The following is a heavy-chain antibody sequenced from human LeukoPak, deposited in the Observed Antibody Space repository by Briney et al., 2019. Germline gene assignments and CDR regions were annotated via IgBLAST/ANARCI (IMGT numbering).Heavy chain of an antibody. CDR3: ARKGISAVAGAFDI. CDR2: IYTSGST. J-gene: IGHJ3*02. CDR1: GGSISSYY. Sequence: PSETLSLTCTGSGGSISSYYWTWIRQPAGKGLEWIGRIYTSGSTNYNPSLKSRVTLSVDTSKNQFSLKLTSVTAADTAVYYCARKGISAVAGAFDIWGQGTMVTVSS. D-gene: IGHD6-19*01. V-gene: IGHV4-4*07.